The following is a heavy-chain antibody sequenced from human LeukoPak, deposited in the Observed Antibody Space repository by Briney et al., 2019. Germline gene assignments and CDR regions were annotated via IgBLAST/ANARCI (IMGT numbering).Heavy chain of an antibody. J-gene: IGHJ4*02. Sequence: AGGSLRLSCAASGFTVSTNFMSWVRQAPGKGLEWVSVIYRSGDTYYADSVKGRFIISRDNSKNTLYLQMNSLRAEDTAVCYCAVLMGYSFGYTHFDYWGQGTLVTVSS. CDR2: IYRSGDT. CDR1: GFTVSTNF. CDR3: AVLMGYSFGYTHFDY. V-gene: IGHV3-66*01. D-gene: IGHD5-18*01.